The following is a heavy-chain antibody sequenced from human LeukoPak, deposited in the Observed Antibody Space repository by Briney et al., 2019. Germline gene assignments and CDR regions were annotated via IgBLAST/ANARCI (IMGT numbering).Heavy chain of an antibody. V-gene: IGHV3-66*01. Sequence: AGGSLRLSFAASGFSVSGIHMNWVRQAPGKDLEWVSGLYSGDATYYADSMGGRFTISRDHSKNTVYLQMTSLRPDDTAIYYCARGNGNVGGRLDPWGQGTRVTVSS. CDR2: LYSGDAT. J-gene: IGHJ5*02. D-gene: IGHD4-23*01. CDR3: ARGNGNVGGRLDP. CDR1: GFSVSGIH.